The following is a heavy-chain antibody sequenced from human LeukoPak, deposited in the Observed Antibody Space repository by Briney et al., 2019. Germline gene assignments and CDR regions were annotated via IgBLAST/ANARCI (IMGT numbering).Heavy chain of an antibody. Sequence: PGGSLRLSCAASGFTFSDYYMSWIRQAPGKGLEWVSYISSSGSTIYYADSVKGRFTISRDNAKNSLYLQMNSLRAEDTAVYYCARDSRSYYYDSSGALDYWGQGTLVTVSS. J-gene: IGHJ4*02. CDR1: GFTFSDYY. D-gene: IGHD3-22*01. CDR3: ARDSRSYYYDSSGALDY. V-gene: IGHV3-11*04. CDR2: ISSSGSTI.